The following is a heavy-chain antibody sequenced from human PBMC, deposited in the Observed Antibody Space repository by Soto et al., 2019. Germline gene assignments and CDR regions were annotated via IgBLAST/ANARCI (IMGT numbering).Heavy chain of an antibody. V-gene: IGHV1-2*02. CDR1: GYPVTAYY. D-gene: IGHD3-3*01. CDR2: INPATGAA. Sequence: QLHLVQSGAVVKKPGASVTVSCSASGYPVTAYYMHWVRQAPGRGLEWMGGINPATGAAKYTQTFQGRVPMARATSTSTVFMELSGLTSEDRAVFYCARGGGVGVAGSAAFDMWGQGTLVTVSS. CDR3: ARGGGVGVAGSAAFDM. J-gene: IGHJ3*02.